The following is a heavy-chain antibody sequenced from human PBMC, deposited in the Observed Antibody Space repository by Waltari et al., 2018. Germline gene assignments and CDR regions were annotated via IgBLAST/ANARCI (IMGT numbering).Heavy chain of an antibody. Sequence: QVQLQESGPGLVKPSETLSLTCSVSGGSIDSDTYYWGWISTPPGKGLEWIGSFYYGGSTYYNPSLKSRVAISVHTSKRQFSLKLTSVTAADTALYFCARLGYCSSTSCYTTFFDAFDIWGQGTMVTVSS. D-gene: IGHD2-2*02. CDR3: ARLGYCSSTSCYTTFFDAFDI. CDR2: FYYGGST. CDR1: GGSIDSDTYY. J-gene: IGHJ3*02. V-gene: IGHV4-39*07.